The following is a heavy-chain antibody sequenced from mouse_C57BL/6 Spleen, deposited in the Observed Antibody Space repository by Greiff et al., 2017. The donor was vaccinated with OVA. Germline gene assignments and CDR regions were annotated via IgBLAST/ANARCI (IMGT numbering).Heavy chain of an antibody. CDR1: GYAFSSSW. V-gene: IGHV1-82*01. CDR2: IYPGDGDT. CDR3: ARSLYYGSIYYAMDY. J-gene: IGHJ4*01. Sequence: VQLQQSGPELVKPGASVKISCKASGYAFSSSWMNWVKQRPGKGLEWIGRIYPGDGDTNYNGKFKGTATLTADKSSSTAYMQLSSLTSEDSAVYFCARSLYYGSIYYAMDYWGQGTSVTVSS. D-gene: IGHD1-1*01.